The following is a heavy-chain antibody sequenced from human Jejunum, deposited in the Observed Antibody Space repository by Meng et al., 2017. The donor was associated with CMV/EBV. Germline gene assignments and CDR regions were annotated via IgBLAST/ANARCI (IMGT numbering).Heavy chain of an antibody. J-gene: IGHJ5*02. V-gene: IGHV1-2*06. CDR3: AHQAVAGTRGWFDP. CDR1: GYTFTGYY. D-gene: IGHD6-19*01. CDR2: INPNSGGT. Sequence: QVQPVQAGAEGKKPGASVKVSCKASGYTFTGYYMHWVRQAPGQGLEWMGRINPNSGGTNYAQKFQGRVTMTRDTSISTAYMELSRLRSDDTAAYYCAHQAVAGTRGWFDPWGQGTLVTVFS.